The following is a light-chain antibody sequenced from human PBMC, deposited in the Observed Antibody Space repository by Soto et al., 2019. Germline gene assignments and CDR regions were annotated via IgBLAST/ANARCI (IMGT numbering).Light chain of an antibody. CDR1: QGFSNS. V-gene: IGKV1-9*01. CDR3: QPPDSYPCT. Sequence: DIQLTQSPSFLSASVGDRVTITCRASQGFSNSLAWYQQKPGKAPKIRIYAASTLQSGVPSRFSGSGSGTEFSLTNSSLQPEDFAPYYCQPPDSYPCTFGQGTKLEIK. CDR2: AAS. J-gene: IGKJ2*02.